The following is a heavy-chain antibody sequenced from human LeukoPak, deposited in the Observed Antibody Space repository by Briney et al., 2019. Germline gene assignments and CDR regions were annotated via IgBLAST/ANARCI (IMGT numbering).Heavy chain of an antibody. V-gene: IGHV3-9*01. Sequence: GGSLRLSCAASGFTFDDYAMHWVRQAPGKGLEWVSGISWNSGSIGYADSVKGRFTISRDNAKKFLYLQMNSLRAEDTALYYCAKGHGWEASYYYYYMDVWGKGTTVTISS. CDR1: GFTFDDYA. J-gene: IGHJ6*03. CDR3: AKGHGWEASYYYYYMDV. D-gene: IGHD1-26*01. CDR2: ISWNSGSI.